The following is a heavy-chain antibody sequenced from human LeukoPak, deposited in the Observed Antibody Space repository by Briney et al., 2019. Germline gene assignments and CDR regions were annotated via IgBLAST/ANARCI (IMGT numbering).Heavy chain of an antibody. CDR3: ARDPGYSGYDFDTFDY. CDR2: ISYDGSNK. J-gene: IGHJ4*02. CDR1: GFTFSSYG. D-gene: IGHD5-12*01. Sequence: GGSLRLSCAASGFTFSSYGMHWVRQAPGKGLEWVAVISYDGSNKYYADSVKGRFTTSRDNSKNTLYLQMNSLRAEDTAVYYCARDPGYSGYDFDTFDYWGQGTLVTVSS. V-gene: IGHV3-30*03.